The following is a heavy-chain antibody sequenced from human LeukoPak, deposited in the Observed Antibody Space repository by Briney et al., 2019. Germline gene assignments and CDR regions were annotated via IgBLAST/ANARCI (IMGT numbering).Heavy chain of an antibody. CDR2: ISSGSSYI. CDR1: GFTFSSYN. J-gene: IGHJ4*02. Sequence: GESLKISCAASGFTFSSYNMNWVRQAPGKGLEWVSSISSGSSYIYYADSVKGRFTISRDNAKNSLYLQMNSLRAEDTAVYYCASVAVAGYFDSWGQGTLVTVSS. D-gene: IGHD6-19*01. V-gene: IGHV3-21*01. CDR3: ASVAVAGYFDS.